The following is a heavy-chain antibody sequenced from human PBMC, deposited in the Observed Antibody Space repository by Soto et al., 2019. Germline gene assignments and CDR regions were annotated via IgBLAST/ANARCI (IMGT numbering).Heavy chain of an antibody. Sequence: WVSLRLSCAASGFTFSSYWISCVRQDPGKGLEWVANIKQDGSEKYYVDSVKGRFTISRDNAENSLYLQMNSLRAEDTAVYYCARDYHGSGSYAFDMWGQGTMVTV. D-gene: IGHD3-10*01. V-gene: IGHV3-7*05. CDR2: IKQDGSEK. CDR3: ARDYHGSGSYAFDM. J-gene: IGHJ3*02. CDR1: GFTFSSYW.